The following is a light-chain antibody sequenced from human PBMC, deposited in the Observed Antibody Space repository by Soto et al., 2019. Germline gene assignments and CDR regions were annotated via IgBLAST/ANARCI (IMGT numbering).Light chain of an antibody. CDR2: EDN. CDR3: QSYDSDNQV. V-gene: IGLV6-57*01. J-gene: IGLJ3*02. Sequence: NFMLTQPHSVSESPGKTVTISCTRSSGSIASNYVQWYQQRLGSSPTTVIYEDNQRPSGVPDRFSGSIDSSSNSASLTISGLKTEDEADYYCQSYDSDNQVFGGGTKLTVL. CDR1: SGSIASNY.